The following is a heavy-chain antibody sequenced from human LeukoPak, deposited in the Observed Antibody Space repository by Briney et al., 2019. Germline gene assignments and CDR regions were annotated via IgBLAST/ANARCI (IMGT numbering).Heavy chain of an antibody. V-gene: IGHV3-43*02. CDR1: GFTFTNYA. CDR2: TSGDGITT. J-gene: IGHJ4*02. CDR3: ARDHVYGGADY. Sequence: PGGSQRLSCAASGFTFTNYAIHWVRQAPGKGLEWVSLTSGDGITTYFADSVKGRFTISRDNSKSSLFLQMNSLRTEDTALYYCARDHVYGGADYWGQGTLVTVSS. D-gene: IGHD5/OR15-5a*01.